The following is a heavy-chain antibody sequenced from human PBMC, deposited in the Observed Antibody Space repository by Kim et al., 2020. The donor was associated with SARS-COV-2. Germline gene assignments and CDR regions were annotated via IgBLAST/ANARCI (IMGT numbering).Heavy chain of an antibody. CDR1: GGSISSGGYY. V-gene: IGHV4-31*03. CDR2: IYYSGST. J-gene: IGHJ4*02. D-gene: IGHD4-17*01. Sequence: SETLSLTCTVSGGSISSGGYYWSWIRQHPGKGLEWIGYIYYSGSTYYNPSLKSRVTISVDTSKNQFSLKLSSVTAADTAVYYCARGGTTVVTIDYWGQGTLVTVSS. CDR3: ARGGTTVVTIDY.